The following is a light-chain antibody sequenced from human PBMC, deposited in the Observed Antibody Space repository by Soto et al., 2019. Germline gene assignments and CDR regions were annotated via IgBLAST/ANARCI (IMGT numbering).Light chain of an antibody. CDR3: AAWDDSLSGPE. CDR1: SSNIGSNY. V-gene: IGLV1-47*01. CDR2: RNN. Sequence: QTVVTQPPSASGTPGQRVTISCYGSSSNIGSNYVYWYQQFPGTAPKLLIYRNNQRPSGVPDRFSGSKSGTSASLAISGLRSEDEADYYCAAWDDSLSGPEFGGGTKLTVL. J-gene: IGLJ3*02.